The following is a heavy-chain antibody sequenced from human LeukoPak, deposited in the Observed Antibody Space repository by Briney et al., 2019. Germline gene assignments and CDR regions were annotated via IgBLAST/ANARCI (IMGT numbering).Heavy chain of an antibody. CDR3: ARLGYYDSSGYYGFDY. J-gene: IGHJ4*02. D-gene: IGHD3-22*01. Sequence: GESLKISCKGLGYDFSTYWNAWVRQRPGKGLEWMGIIYPGGSETRYDPSFQGQVTISADKSISTAYLQWSSLKASDTAMYYCARLGYYDSSGYYGFDYWGQGTLVTVSS. CDR2: IYPGGSET. CDR1: GYDFSTYW. V-gene: IGHV5-51*01.